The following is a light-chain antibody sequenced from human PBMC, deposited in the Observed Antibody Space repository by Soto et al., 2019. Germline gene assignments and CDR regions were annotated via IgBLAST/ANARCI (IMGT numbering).Light chain of an antibody. CDR3: QQSYSTPPIT. V-gene: IGKV1-39*01. CDR1: QSISNY. Sequence: DIQMTQSPSSLSAYVGDRVTITCRASQSISNYLNWYQQKPGKAPKLLIYSASTLQSGVPSRFSGSGSGTDFTLTISSLQPEDFATYYCQQSYSTPPITFGPGTKVEIK. J-gene: IGKJ3*01. CDR2: SAS.